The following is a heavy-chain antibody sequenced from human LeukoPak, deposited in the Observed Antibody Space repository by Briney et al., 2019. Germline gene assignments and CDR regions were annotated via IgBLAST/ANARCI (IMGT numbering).Heavy chain of an antibody. Sequence: SETLSLTCTVSGGSISSSSSYWGWIRQPPGKGLEWIGSIYYSGSTYYNPSLKSRVTISVDTSKNQFSLKLSSVTAADTAVYYCARARGYSYGYDYWGQGTLVTVSS. CDR2: IYYSGST. CDR1: GGSISSSSSY. D-gene: IGHD5-18*01. V-gene: IGHV4-39*07. J-gene: IGHJ4*02. CDR3: ARARGYSYGYDY.